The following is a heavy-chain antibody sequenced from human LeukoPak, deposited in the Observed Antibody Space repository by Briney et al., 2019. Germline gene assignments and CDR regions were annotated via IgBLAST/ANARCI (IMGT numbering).Heavy chain of an antibody. Sequence: PSETLSLTCSGSNYSISNSLYWGWLRQPPGKGLEWIGSIYRSGSTFYNPSLKSRVTISLDTSKNQFSLKLSSVTAADTAVYFCAQGTYGYYMDVWGKGTTVTVSS. J-gene: IGHJ6*03. CDR2: IYRSGST. V-gene: IGHV4-38-2*02. CDR3: AQGTYGYYMDV. CDR1: NYSISNSLY. D-gene: IGHD4-17*01.